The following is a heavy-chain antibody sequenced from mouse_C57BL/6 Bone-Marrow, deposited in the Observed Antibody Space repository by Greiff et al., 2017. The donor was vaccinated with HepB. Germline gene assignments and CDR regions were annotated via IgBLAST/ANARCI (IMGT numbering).Heavy chain of an antibody. Sequence: EVKLVESGGGLVKPGGSLKLSCAASGFTFSSYAMSWVRQTPEKRLEWVATISDGGSYTYYPDNVKGRFTISRDNAKNNLYLQMSHLKSEDTAMYYCASPYGYDAAYWGPGTLVTVSA. CDR1: GFTFSSYA. D-gene: IGHD2-2*01. J-gene: IGHJ3*01. CDR3: ASPYGYDAAY. V-gene: IGHV5-4*03. CDR2: ISDGGSYT.